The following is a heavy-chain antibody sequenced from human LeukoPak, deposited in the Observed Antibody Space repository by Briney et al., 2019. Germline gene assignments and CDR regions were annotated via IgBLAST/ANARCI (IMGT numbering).Heavy chain of an antibody. J-gene: IGHJ6*03. Sequence: GGSLRLSCAASGFTFSSYGMHWVRQAPGKGLEWVAFIRNDESNKYYADSVKGRFTISRDNSKNTLYLQMNSVRAEDTAVYYCAKAPGSRNEWYYYYYMDVGGKGTTVTVSS. CDR1: GFTFSSYG. D-gene: IGHD3-10*01. V-gene: IGHV3-30*02. CDR3: AKAPGSRNEWYYYYYMDV. CDR2: IRNDESNK.